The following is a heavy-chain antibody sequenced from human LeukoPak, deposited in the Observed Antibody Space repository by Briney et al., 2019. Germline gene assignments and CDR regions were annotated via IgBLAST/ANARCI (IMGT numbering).Heavy chain of an antibody. CDR3: ARDPMALDWFDP. J-gene: IGHJ5*02. Sequence: GGSLRLYCAASGVTFSSYWMHWVRQAPGKGLVWVSRINSDGSSTDYAVSVKGRFTISRDNAKNTLYLQMSNLRAEDTAVYYCARDPMALDWFDPWGQGTLVTFSS. CDR2: INSDGSST. V-gene: IGHV3-74*01. CDR1: GVTFSSYW. D-gene: IGHD3-10*01.